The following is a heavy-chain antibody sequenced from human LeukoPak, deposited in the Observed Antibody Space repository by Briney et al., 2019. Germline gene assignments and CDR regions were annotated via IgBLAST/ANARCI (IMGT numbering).Heavy chain of an antibody. CDR3: ARGDVLLWFGELSAAFDI. J-gene: IGHJ3*02. CDR2: ISYDGSNK. Sequence: PGRSLRLSCAASGFTFSSYAMHWVRQAPGKGLEWVAVISYDGSNKYYADSVKGRFTISRDNSKNTLYLQMNSLRAEGTAVYYCARGDVLLWFGELSAAFDIWGQGTMVTVSS. CDR1: GFTFSSYA. D-gene: IGHD3-10*01. V-gene: IGHV3-30-3*01.